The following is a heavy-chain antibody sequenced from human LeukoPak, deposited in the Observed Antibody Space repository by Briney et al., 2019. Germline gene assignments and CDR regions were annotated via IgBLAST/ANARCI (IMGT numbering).Heavy chain of an antibody. D-gene: IGHD6-13*01. CDR3: AKNGAAPKVYYFDY. CDR2: ISGSGGNT. J-gene: IGHJ4*02. Sequence: GGSLRLSCAASGFNFSTYAMTWVRQAPGKGLEWVSGISGSGGNTYYADSVKGRFTISRDNSKNTLYLQMNSLRAEDTAVYSCAKNGAAPKVYYFDYWGQGTLVTVSS. CDR1: GFNFSTYA. V-gene: IGHV3-23*01.